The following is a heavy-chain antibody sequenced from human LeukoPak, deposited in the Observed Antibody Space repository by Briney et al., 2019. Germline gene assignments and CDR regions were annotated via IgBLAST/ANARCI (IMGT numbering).Heavy chain of an antibody. V-gene: IGHV3-48*01. J-gene: IGHJ4*02. D-gene: IGHD2-21*01. CDR1: GFTFSSYS. CDR2: ISSSSSTI. Sequence: GGSLRLSCAASGFTFSSYSMNWVRQAPGKGLEWVSYISSSSSTIYYADSVKGRFTISRDNAKNSLYLQMNSLRAEDTAVYYCAREISYCGGDCPVYFDYWGQGTLVTVSS. CDR3: AREISYCGGDCPVYFDY.